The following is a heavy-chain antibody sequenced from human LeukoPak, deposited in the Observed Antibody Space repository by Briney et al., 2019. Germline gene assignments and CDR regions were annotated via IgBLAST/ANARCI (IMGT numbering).Heavy chain of an antibody. J-gene: IGHJ6*03. Sequence: ASVKVSCKASGCTFTNYYMHWVRQAPGQGLEWMGIINPSGGGTTYAQKFQGRVTMTRDTSTSTVYMELSSLRSEDTAVYYCARGPSDYYYMDVWGKGTTVTISS. CDR2: INPSGGGT. CDR3: ARGPSDYYYMDV. CDR1: GCTFTNYY. V-gene: IGHV1-46*01.